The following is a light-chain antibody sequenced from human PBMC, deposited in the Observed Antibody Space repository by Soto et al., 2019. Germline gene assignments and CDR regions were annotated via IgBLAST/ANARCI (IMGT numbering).Light chain of an antibody. CDR1: RSNIGADYD. Sequence: QSVLTQPPSVSGAPGQRVTISCIGSRSNIGADYDVHWYQQLPGTAPKLLIFGNSNRPSGVPDRFSGSKSGTSASLAITGLQAEDEADYYCQSYDSRLGGSWVFGGGTQLTVL. J-gene: IGLJ3*02. V-gene: IGLV1-40*01. CDR2: GNS. CDR3: QSYDSRLGGSWV.